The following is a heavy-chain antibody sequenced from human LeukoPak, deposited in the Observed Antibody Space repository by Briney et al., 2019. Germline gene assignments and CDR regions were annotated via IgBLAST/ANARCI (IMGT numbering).Heavy chain of an antibody. Sequence: GESLKISCKGSGYSFRSFWIGWVRQMPGKGLDWMGIIYPGDSETIYSPSFQGQVTISVDKSISTAYLQWSSLKASDSAMYYCARLFRVGPIPRGYIDYWGQGTLATVSS. CDR1: GYSFRSFW. J-gene: IGHJ4*02. D-gene: IGHD1-26*01. V-gene: IGHV5-51*01. CDR2: IYPGDSET. CDR3: ARLFRVGPIPRGYIDY.